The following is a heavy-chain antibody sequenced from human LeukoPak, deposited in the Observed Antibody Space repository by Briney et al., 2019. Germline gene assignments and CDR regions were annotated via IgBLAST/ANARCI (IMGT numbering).Heavy chain of an antibody. CDR1: GFTFDNYG. J-gene: IGHJ1*01. V-gene: IGHV3-20*04. D-gene: IGHD3-22*01. CDR2: INWNGGST. Sequence: PGGSLRLSCAASGFTFDNYGMSWVRQAPGKGLEWVSGINWNGGSTGYADSVKGRFTISRDNAKNSLYLQMNSLRAEDTAVYYCAMSFDSYDGSDYSPYWGQGTLVTVSS. CDR3: AMSFDSYDGSDYSPY.